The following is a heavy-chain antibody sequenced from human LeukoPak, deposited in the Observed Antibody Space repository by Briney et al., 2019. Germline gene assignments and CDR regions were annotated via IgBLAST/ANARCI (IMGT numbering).Heavy chain of an antibody. V-gene: IGHV3-53*01. CDR3: AKGRTLVGGSTRSYDY. Sequence: GGSLRLSCVVSGFIVSGDYMSWVRQAPGKGLEWVSVMYSGGATYYADSVKGRFTISRDNSKNTLYLQMNSLRVEDAAVYYCAKGRTLVGGSTRSYDYWGQGTLVTVSS. CDR2: MYSGGAT. J-gene: IGHJ4*02. CDR1: GFIVSGDY. D-gene: IGHD1-26*01.